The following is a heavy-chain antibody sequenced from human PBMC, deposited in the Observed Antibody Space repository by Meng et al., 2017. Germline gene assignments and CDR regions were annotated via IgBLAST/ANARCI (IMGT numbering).Heavy chain of an antibody. Sequence: ESLKISCTVSGGSISSYYWSWIRQPPGKGLEWIGYIYYSGSPNYNPSPKSRVTISVDTSKNQFSLKLCSVTAADTAVYYCARLRMIEPKLYYYYGMDVWGQGTTVTVSS. J-gene: IGHJ6*02. V-gene: IGHV4-59*01. D-gene: IGHD3-22*01. CDR3: ARLRMIEPKLYYYYGMDV. CDR2: IYYSGSP. CDR1: GGSISSYY.